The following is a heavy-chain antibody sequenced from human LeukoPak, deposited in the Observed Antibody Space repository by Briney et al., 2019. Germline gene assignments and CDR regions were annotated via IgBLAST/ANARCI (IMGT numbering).Heavy chain of an antibody. CDR3: GKSIEVAGDDAFDI. V-gene: IGHV3-30*18. Sequence: PGRSLRLSCAASGFTFSSYGMHWVRQAPGKGLEWVAVISYDGSNKYYADSVKGRFTISRDNSKNTLYLQMNSLRAEDTAVYYCGKSIEVAGDDAFDIWGQGTMVTVSS. J-gene: IGHJ3*02. CDR2: ISYDGSNK. D-gene: IGHD6-19*01. CDR1: GFTFSSYG.